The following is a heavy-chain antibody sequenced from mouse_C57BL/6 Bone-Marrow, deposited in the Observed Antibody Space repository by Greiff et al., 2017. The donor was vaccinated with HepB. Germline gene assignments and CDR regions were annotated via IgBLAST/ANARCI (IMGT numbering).Heavy chain of an antibody. D-gene: IGHD2-12*01. CDR2: IYPGDGDT. V-gene: IGHV1-82*01. Sequence: VQLQQSGAELVKPGASVKMSCKASGYTFTSYWITWVKQRPGQGLEWIGRIYPGDGDTNYNGKFKGKATLTADKSSSTAYMQLSSLTSEDSAVYFCARNSPYAMDYWGQGTSVTVSS. J-gene: IGHJ4*01. CDR1: GYTFTSYW. CDR3: ARNSPYAMDY.